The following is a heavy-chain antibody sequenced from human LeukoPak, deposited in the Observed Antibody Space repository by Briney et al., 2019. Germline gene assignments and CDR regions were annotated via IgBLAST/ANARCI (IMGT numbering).Heavy chain of an antibody. CDR1: GFTFSSYG. CDR2: IRYDGSNK. Sequence: GGSLRLSCAASGFTFSSYGMHWVRQAPGKGLEWVAFIRYDGSNKYYADSVKGRFTISRDNAKNSLYLQMNSLRAEDTAVYYCARVVDIVATTWGQGTLVTVSS. V-gene: IGHV3-30*02. CDR3: ARVVDIVATT. J-gene: IGHJ1*01. D-gene: IGHD5-12*01.